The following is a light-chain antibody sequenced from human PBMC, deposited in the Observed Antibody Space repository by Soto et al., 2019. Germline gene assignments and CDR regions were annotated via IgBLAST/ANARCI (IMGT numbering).Light chain of an antibody. CDR3: SSYTGNYIWV. V-gene: IGLV2-14*01. Sequence: QSVLTQPASVSGSPGQSITISCTGTSSDVGDYDYVSWYQQHPGKAPKLMIYEVTNRPSGVSNRFSGSKSGNTASLTISGLQTEDQADYYCSSYTGNYIWVFGGGTKVTVL. CDR2: EVT. CDR1: SSDVGDYDY. J-gene: IGLJ2*01.